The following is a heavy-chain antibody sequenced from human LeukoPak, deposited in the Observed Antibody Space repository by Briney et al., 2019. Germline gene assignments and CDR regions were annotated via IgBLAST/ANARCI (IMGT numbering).Heavy chain of an antibody. D-gene: IGHD4-11*01. CDR3: AREEPTTSPLGATLDY. Sequence: ASVKVSCKASGYTFTGYYMHWVRQAPGQGLEWMGWINPNSGGTNYAQKFQGWVTMTRDTSISTAYMELSRLRSDDTAVYYCAREEPTTSPLGATLDYWGQGTLVTVSS. V-gene: IGHV1-2*04. J-gene: IGHJ4*02. CDR1: GYTFTGYY. CDR2: INPNSGGT.